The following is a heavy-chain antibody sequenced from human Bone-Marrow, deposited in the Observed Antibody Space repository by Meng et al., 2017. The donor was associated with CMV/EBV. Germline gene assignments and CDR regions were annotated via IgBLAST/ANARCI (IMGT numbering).Heavy chain of an antibody. V-gene: IGHV3-30-3*01. CDR3: AKEGPAAIHEGAFDI. CDR1: GFTFSSYA. CDR2: ISYDGSNK. Sequence: GESLKISCAASGFTFSSYAMHWVRQAPGKGLEWVAVISYDGSNKYYADSVKGRFTISRDNSKNTLYLQMNSLRAEDTAVYYCAKEGPAAIHEGAFDIWGQGTMVTVSS. J-gene: IGHJ3*02. D-gene: IGHD2-2*02.